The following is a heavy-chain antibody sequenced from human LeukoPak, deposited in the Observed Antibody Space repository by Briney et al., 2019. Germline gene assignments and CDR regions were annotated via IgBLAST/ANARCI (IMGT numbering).Heavy chain of an antibody. CDR3: VKDRRRRDYGMDV. Sequence: PGGSLRLSCSASGFTFSIYAMHWVRQAPGKGLEYVSSIRSNGGSTYYADSVKGRFTISRDNSKNTLYLQMSSLRAEDTAVYYCVKDRRRRDYGMDVWGKGTTVTVSS. CDR2: IRSNGGST. V-gene: IGHV3-64D*06. CDR1: GFTFSIYA. J-gene: IGHJ6*04.